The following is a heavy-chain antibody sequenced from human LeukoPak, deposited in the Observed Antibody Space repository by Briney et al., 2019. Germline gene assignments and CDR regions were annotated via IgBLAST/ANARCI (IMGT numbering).Heavy chain of an antibody. J-gene: IGHJ6*03. CDR2: IYTSGST. CDR3: ARDRRATNTNYYYYYMDV. V-gene: IGHV4-4*07. Sequence: SETLSLTCTVSGGSISSYYWSWIRQPAGKGLEWIGRIYTSGSTNYNPSLKSRVTMSVDTSKNQFSLKLSSVTAADTAVYYCARDRRATNTNYYYYYMDVWGKGTTVTISS. CDR1: GGSISSYY. D-gene: IGHD1-26*01.